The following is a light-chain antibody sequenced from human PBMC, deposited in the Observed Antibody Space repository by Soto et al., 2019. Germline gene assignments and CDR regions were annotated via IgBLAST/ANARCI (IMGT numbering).Light chain of an antibody. J-gene: IGLJ3*02. V-gene: IGLV2-23*01. CDR1: SSDIGNYNL. CDR2: EGS. Sequence: QAVVTQPASVSGSPGQSITISCTGTSSDIGNYNLVSWYQQHPGKAPKLVIYEGSKRPSGVSNRFSGSMASLTISGLQAEDEADYYCCLYAGVNVLFGGGTKLTVL. CDR3: CLYAGVNVL.